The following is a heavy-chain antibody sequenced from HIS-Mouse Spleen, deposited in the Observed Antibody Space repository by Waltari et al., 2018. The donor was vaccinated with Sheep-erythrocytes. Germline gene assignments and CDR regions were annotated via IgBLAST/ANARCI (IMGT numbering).Heavy chain of an antibody. D-gene: IGHD3-3*01. V-gene: IGHV4-39*07. CDR3: ARDEGTYYDFWSGYPPSYYFDY. J-gene: IGHJ4*02. CDR2: IYYSGST. CDR1: GGSLSSSSYY. Sequence: QLQLQESGPGLVKPSETLSLTCTVPGGSLSSSSYYWGWLRPPPGKGLEWIGSIYYSGSTYYNPSLKSRVTISVDTSKNQFSLKLSSVTAADTAVYYCARDEGTYYDFWSGYPPSYYFDYWGQGTLVTVSS.